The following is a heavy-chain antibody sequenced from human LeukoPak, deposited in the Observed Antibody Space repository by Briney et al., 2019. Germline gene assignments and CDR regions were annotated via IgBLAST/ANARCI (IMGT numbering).Heavy chain of an antibody. Sequence: GGSLRLSCAASGFTFSSYAMSWVRQAPGKRLEWVAFIRNDGTIKYYADSVKGRFTISRDNSKNTLYLQMNSLRAEDTAVYYCAKTGSSSWGYFDYWGQGTLVTVSS. CDR1: GFTFSSYA. CDR2: IRNDGTIK. J-gene: IGHJ4*02. V-gene: IGHV3-30*02. CDR3: AKTGSSSWGYFDY. D-gene: IGHD6-13*01.